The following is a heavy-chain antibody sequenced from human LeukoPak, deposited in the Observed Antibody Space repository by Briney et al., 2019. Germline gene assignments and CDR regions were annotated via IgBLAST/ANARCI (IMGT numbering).Heavy chain of an antibody. CDR2: ISGDGKST. CDR3: AKGVRSGTYYNCFDP. CDR1: GFKFTDYP. D-gene: IGHD1-26*01. J-gene: IGHJ5*02. V-gene: IGHV3-43*02. Sequence: GGSLRLSCATSGFKFTDYPMNWVRQAPGKGLEWISLISGDGKSTYYADSVKGRFTISRDNSKNSLYLQMSSLRAEDTALYYCAKGVRSGTYYNCFDPWGQGTLVTVSS.